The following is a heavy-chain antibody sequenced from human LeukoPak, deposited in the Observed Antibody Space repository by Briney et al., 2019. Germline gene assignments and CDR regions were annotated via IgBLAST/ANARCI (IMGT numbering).Heavy chain of an antibody. Sequence: SETLSLTCTVSGGSTSSYYWIWIRQPPGKGLEWIGYIYYSGSTNYNPSLKSRVTISVDTSKNQFSLKLSSVTAADTAVYYCARRNSVTVAFDYWGQGTLVTVSS. D-gene: IGHD1-14*01. J-gene: IGHJ4*02. CDR1: GGSTSSYY. CDR3: ARRNSVTVAFDY. V-gene: IGHV4-59*01. CDR2: IYYSGST.